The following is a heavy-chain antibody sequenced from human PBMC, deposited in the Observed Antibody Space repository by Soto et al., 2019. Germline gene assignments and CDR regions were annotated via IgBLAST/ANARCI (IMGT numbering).Heavy chain of an antibody. CDR2: IGTAGDT. D-gene: IGHD3-10*01. CDR1: GFTFSSYD. Sequence: PGGSLRLSCAASGFTFSSYDMHWVRQATGKGLEWVSAIGTAGDTYYPGSVKGRFTISRENAKNSLYLQMNSLRAGDTAVYYCARAANAGSGSYYRPSAFDIWGQGTMVTVSS. CDR3: ARAANAGSGSYYRPSAFDI. J-gene: IGHJ3*02. V-gene: IGHV3-13*01.